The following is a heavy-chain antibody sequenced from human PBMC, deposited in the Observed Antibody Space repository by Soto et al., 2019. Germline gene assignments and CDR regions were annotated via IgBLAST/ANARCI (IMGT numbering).Heavy chain of an antibody. V-gene: IGHV1-69*01. CDR2: IIPIFGTA. D-gene: IGHD3-22*01. CDR1: GDTFSSYA. CDR3: ARDGSGYRSRASPRDV. Sequence: QVQLVQSGAEVKKPGSSVKVSCKASGDTFSSYAISWVRQAPGQGLEWMGGIIPIFGTANYAQKFQGRVTITADESTSTADMELSSLRSEDTAVYYCARDGSGYRSRASPRDVWGQGTTVTVSS. J-gene: IGHJ6*02.